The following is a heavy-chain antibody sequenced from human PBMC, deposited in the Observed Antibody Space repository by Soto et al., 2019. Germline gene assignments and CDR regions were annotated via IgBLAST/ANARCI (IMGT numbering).Heavy chain of an antibody. CDR2: IYDSGSS. J-gene: IGHJ3*02. D-gene: IGHD3-22*01. V-gene: IGHV4-30-2*01. CDR1: GGSISSGGSS. CDR3: ARATQYYFDPSGYPTGPHFAFDI. Sequence: QLQLQESGSGLVKPSQTLSLTCAVSGGSISSGGSSWSWIRQPPGKGLEWIGYIYDSGSSYYNPSLRSRVTISVDRSRNQFSLWLSSVTAADTAVYYCARATQYYFDPSGYPTGPHFAFDIWGQGTMVTVSS.